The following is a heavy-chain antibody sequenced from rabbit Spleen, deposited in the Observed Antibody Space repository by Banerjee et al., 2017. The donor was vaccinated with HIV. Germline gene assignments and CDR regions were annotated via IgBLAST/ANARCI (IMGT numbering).Heavy chain of an antibody. CDR3: ARGSAAMTMVITGYYLGL. CDR2: IYTDGSGST. CDR1: GFSFSSSYY. J-gene: IGHJ4*01. V-gene: IGHV1S40*01. Sequence: QSLEESGGDLVKPEGSLTLTCTASGFSFSSSYYMCWVRQAPGKGLEWIGCIYTDGSGSTAYASWAKGRFTISKTSATPVTLQMTSLTAADTATYFCARGSAAMTMVITGYYLGLWGPGTLVTVS. D-gene: IGHD2-1*01.